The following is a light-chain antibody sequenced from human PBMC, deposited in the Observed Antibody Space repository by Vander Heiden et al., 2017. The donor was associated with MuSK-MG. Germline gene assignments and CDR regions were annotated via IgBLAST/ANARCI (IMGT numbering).Light chain of an antibody. Sequence: QSVLTQPPSASGTPGQRITISCSAGSSNIGSNFVFWYLQLPGTAPKLLIHYNDQRPSGVPDRFFGSRSGTSAALTISGLQAEEEGDYYCAAGDDSRDGLIFGGGTKLTVL. CDR1: SSNIGSNF. CDR2: YND. V-gene: IGLV1-47*02. CDR3: AAGDDSRDGLI. J-gene: IGLJ2*01.